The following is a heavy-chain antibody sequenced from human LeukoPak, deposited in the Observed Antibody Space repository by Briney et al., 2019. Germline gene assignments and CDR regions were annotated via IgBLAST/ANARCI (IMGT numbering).Heavy chain of an antibody. CDR2: INTGNGNT. J-gene: IGHJ5*02. D-gene: IGHD3-10*01. V-gene: IGHV1-3*03. CDR3: ARGAKFRSYGSGTYYTSLPFDP. Sequence: ASVKVSCNASGYTFTSYTMHWVRQAPGQSLEWMGWINTGNGNTKYSQEFQGRVTITRDTSASTAYMELSSLRSEDMAVYYCARGAKFRSYGSGTYYTSLPFDPWGQGTLVTVSS. CDR1: GYTFTSYT.